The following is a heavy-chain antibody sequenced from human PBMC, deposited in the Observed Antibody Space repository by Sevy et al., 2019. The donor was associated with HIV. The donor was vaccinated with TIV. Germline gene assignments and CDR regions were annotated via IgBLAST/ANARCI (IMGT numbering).Heavy chain of an antibody. D-gene: IGHD3-10*01. V-gene: IGHV4-59*01. CDR1: GGSMSSYF. CDR2: IYYTGTT. J-gene: IGHJ4*02. Sequence: SESLSLTCTVSGGSMSSYFWSWIRQPPGKGLERIGYIYYTGTTNYNPSLKSRLTMSLDASKNRFSLKLTAVTAADTAVYYCARDSVLSPRVFDSWGQGTLVSVSS. CDR3: ARDSVLSPRVFDS.